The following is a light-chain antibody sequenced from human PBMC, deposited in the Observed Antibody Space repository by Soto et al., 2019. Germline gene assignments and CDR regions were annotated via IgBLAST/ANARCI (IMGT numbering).Light chain of an antibody. CDR3: QQYYSYPWT. CDR1: QSISSW. CDR2: KAS. V-gene: IGKV1-5*03. J-gene: IGKJ1*01. Sequence: DIQMTQSPSTLSASVGDRVTITCRASQSISSWLAWYQQKPGKAPKLLIYKASSLESGVPSGFSGSGSGTEFTLTISSLQPDDFATYYCQQYYSYPWTFGQGTKVEIK.